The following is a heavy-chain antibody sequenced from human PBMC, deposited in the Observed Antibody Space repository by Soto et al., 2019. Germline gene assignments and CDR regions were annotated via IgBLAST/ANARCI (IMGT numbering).Heavy chain of an antibody. CDR3: VRGEAFDY. J-gene: IGHJ4*02. Sequence: QVQVVESGGGVVQPGKSLRLSCAASGFTFSRYALHWVRQAPGKGLEWVTLISYDGNNKYYADSVKGRFTVSRDNSKNTLYLQMNSLRPEDTAVYYCVRGEAFDYWGQGTLVTVSS. CDR2: ISYDGNNK. V-gene: IGHV3-30-3*01. CDR1: GFTFSRYA.